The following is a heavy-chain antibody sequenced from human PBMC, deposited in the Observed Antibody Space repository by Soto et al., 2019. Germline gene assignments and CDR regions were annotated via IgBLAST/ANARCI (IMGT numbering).Heavy chain of an antibody. D-gene: IGHD1-7*01. Sequence: QVQLVQSGAEVKKPGSSVKVSCKASGGTFSSYAIDWVRQAPGQGLEWMGGIIPIFGTANYAQKFQGRVTITADESTSTAYMELSSLRSEDTAVYYCPRDQTGTTWGHYGMDVWGQGTTVTVSS. CDR1: GGTFSSYA. CDR3: PRDQTGTTWGHYGMDV. V-gene: IGHV1-69*12. J-gene: IGHJ6*02. CDR2: IIPIFGTA.